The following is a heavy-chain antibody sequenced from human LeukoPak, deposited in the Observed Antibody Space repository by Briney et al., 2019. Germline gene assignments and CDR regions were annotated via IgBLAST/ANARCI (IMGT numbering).Heavy chain of an antibody. CDR1: GFTFSSYG. J-gene: IGHJ4*02. CDR2: ISYDGSSK. D-gene: IGHD3-22*01. CDR3: AKDPLFYYDSSGYSHYFDY. Sequence: PGGSLRLSCAASGFTFSSYGMHWVRQAPGKGLEWVAVISYDGSSKYYADSVKGRFTISRDNSKNTLYLQMNSLIAEDTAVYYCAKDPLFYYDSSGYSHYFDYWGQGTLVTVSS. V-gene: IGHV3-30*18.